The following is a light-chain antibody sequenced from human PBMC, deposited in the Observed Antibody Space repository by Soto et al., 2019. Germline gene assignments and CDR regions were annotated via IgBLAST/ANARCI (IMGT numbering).Light chain of an antibody. J-gene: IGLJ6*01. Sequence: QSVLTQPASVSGSPGRSIIISCTGTSSDVGGYNYVSWYQHHPGKAPKLMIYEVSNRPSGVSNRFSGSKSGNTASLTISGLQGEDEADYYCSSYTTTTTLEVFGTGTQLTVL. CDR1: SSDVGGYNY. V-gene: IGLV2-14*01. CDR2: EVS. CDR3: SSYTTTTTLEV.